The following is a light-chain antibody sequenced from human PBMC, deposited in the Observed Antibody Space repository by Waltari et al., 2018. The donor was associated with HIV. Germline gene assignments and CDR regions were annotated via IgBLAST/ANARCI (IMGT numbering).Light chain of an antibody. CDR1: SSNIGSNT. Sequence: QSVLTQPPSASGTPGQRVTISCSGSSSNIGSNTVNWYQQLPGTAPKLLISSYNLRPAGFPYRFSGSRSGTSASLAISGLQSEDEADYDCAAWDDSLKGPIFGGGTKVTVL. V-gene: IGLV1-44*01. CDR2: SYN. CDR3: AAWDDSLKGPI. J-gene: IGLJ2*01.